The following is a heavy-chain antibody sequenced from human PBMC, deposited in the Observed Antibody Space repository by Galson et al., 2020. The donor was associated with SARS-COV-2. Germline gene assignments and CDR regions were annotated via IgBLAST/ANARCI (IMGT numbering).Heavy chain of an antibody. CDR1: GFTFSSYA. CDR3: AREEIVGATVDY. CDR2: ISYDGSNK. J-gene: IGHJ4*02. V-gene: IGHV3-30*04. D-gene: IGHD1-26*01. Sequence: GESLKISCAASGFTFSSYAMHWVRQAPGKGLEWVAVISYDGSNKYYADSVKGRFTISRDNSKNTLYLQMNSLRAEDTAVYYCAREEIVGATVDYWGQGTLVTVSS.